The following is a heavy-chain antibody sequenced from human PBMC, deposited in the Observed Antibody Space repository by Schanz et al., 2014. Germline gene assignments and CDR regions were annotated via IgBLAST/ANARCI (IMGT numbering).Heavy chain of an antibody. Sequence: EVQLVQSGGGLVQPGGSVRLSCAASGFTFSSHWMHWVRQAPGKGLVWVSSISGTGGDDTYYADSVKGRFTISRDNSKNTLYLQMNSLRAEDTAIYYCAKDAPYPFDLWGRGTLITVSS. J-gene: IGHJ2*01. CDR1: GFTFSSHW. CDR3: AKDAPYPFDL. CDR2: ISGTGGDDT. V-gene: IGHV3-23*04.